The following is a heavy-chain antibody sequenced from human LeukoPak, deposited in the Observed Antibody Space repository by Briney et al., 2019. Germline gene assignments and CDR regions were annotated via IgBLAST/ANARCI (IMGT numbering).Heavy chain of an antibody. J-gene: IGHJ4*02. Sequence: SETLSLTCTVSGGSISGYYWNWVRQPPGKGLEWIGYIYYSGSTNYNPSPKSRITISLDTSKNKFSLRLSSVTAADTAVYYCARLRGNYFPDYWGQGTLVTVSS. CDR1: GGSISGYY. CDR2: IYYSGST. D-gene: IGHD4-11*01. V-gene: IGHV4-59*01. CDR3: ARLRGNYFPDY.